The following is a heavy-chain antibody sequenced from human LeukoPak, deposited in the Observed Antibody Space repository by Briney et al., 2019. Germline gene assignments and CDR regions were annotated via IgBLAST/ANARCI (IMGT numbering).Heavy chain of an antibody. CDR2: ISAYNGNT. CDR3: ARDLRSYYYDSSGYYLLY. D-gene: IGHD3-22*01. Sequence: GASVKVSCQASGYTFTSYGISWVRQAPGQGLEWMGWISAYNGNTNYAQKLQCRVTMTTDTSTSTAYMELRSLRSDDTAVYYCARDLRSYYYDSSGYYLLYWGQGTLVTVSS. CDR1: GYTFTSYG. J-gene: IGHJ4*02. V-gene: IGHV1-18*01.